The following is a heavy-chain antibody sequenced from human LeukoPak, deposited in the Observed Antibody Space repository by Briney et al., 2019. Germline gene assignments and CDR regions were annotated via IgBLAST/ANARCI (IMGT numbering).Heavy chain of an antibody. CDR1: GFTFSSYA. Sequence: GASLRLSCAASGFTFSSYAMSWVRQAPGKGLEWVAVISYDGSNKYYADSVKGRFTISRDNSKNTLYLQMNSLRAEDTAVYYCARDFDYSLDYWGQGTLVTVSS. CDR3: ARDFDYSLDY. J-gene: IGHJ4*02. D-gene: IGHD4-11*01. CDR2: ISYDGSNK. V-gene: IGHV3-30-3*01.